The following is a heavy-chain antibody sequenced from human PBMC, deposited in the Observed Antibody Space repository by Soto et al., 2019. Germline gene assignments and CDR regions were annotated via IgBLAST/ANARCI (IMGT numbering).Heavy chain of an antibody. Sequence: PGGSLRLSCAASGFTFSSYAMHWVRQAPGKGLEWVAVISYDGSNKYYADSVKGRFTISRDNSKNTLYLQMNSLRAEDTAVYYCARDYYSATMIVVAPDYWGQGTLVTVSS. D-gene: IGHD3-22*01. J-gene: IGHJ4*02. CDR2: ISYDGSNK. CDR3: ARDYYSATMIVVAPDY. V-gene: IGHV3-30-3*01. CDR1: GFTFSSYA.